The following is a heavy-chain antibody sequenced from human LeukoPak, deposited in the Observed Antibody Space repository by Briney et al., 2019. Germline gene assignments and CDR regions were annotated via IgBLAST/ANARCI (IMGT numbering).Heavy chain of an antibody. CDR3: VSGYCSSTTCYRGAY. CDR1: GFTFSSYA. J-gene: IGHJ4*02. Sequence: GGSLRLSCAASGFTFSSYAMNWVRQAPGKGLEWVSAISSSGSSTYYADSVKGRFTISRDNSKNTVYLQMHSLRAEDTAVYYCVSGYCSSTTCYRGAYWGQGTLVTVSS. CDR2: ISSSGSST. D-gene: IGHD2-2*03. V-gene: IGHV3-23*01.